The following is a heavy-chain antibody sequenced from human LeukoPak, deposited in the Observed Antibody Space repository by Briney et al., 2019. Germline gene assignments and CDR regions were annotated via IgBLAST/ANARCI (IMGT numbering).Heavy chain of an antibody. CDR2: IYYSGST. D-gene: IGHD3-10*01. CDR3: ARGVRLLWFGELFPI. Sequence: SETLSLTCTVSGGSISSYYWSWIRQPPGKGLEWIGHIYYSGSTNYNPSLKSRVTISVDTSKNQFSLKLSSVTAADTAVYYCARGVRLLWFGELFPIWGQGTMVTVSS. V-gene: IGHV4-59*12. CDR1: GGSISSYY. J-gene: IGHJ3*02.